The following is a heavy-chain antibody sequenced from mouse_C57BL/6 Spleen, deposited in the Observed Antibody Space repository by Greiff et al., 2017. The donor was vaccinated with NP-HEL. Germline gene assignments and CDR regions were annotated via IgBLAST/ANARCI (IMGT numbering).Heavy chain of an antibody. J-gene: IGHJ4*01. CDR1: GYTFTSYG. CDR3: ARNYGDYAMDY. CDR2: IYPRSGNT. D-gene: IGHD1-2*01. V-gene: IGHV1-81*01. Sequence: QVQLQQSGAELARPGASVKLSCKASGYTFTSYGISWVKQRTGQGLEWIGEIYPRSGNTYYNEKFKGKATRTADKSSSTAYMELRSLTSEDSAVYFCARNYGDYAMDYWGQGTSVTVSS.